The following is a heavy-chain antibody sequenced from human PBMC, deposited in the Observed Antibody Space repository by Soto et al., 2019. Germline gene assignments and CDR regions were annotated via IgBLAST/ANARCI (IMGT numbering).Heavy chain of an antibody. V-gene: IGHV1-69*02. CDR3: ARPTSDYDSSGYYYA. J-gene: IGHJ5*02. CDR2: IIPILGIA. D-gene: IGHD3-22*01. CDR1: GGTFSSYT. Sequence: QVQLVQSGAEVKKPGSSVKVSCKAYGGTFSSYTISWVRQAPGQGLEWMGRIIPILGIANYAQKFQGRVTITADKSTITAYMELSSLRSEDTAVYYCARPTSDYDSSGYYYAWGQGTLVTVSS.